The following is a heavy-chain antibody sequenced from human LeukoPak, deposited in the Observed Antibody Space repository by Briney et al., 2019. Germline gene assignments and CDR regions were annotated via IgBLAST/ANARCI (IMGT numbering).Heavy chain of an antibody. CDR3: ARVQRPLDGADY. CDR1: GGSISSSNW. J-gene: IGHJ4*02. CDR2: IYHSGST. V-gene: IGHV4-4*02. Sequence: PSETLSLTCAVSGGSISSSNWWSWVRQPPGKGLEWIGEIYHSGSTNYNPSLKSRVTISVDTSKNLFSLKLSSVTAADTAVYYCARVQRPLDGADYWGQGTLVTVSS. D-gene: IGHD1-1*01.